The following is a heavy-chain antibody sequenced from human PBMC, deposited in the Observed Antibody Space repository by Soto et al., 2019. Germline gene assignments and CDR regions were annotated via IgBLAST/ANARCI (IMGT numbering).Heavy chain of an antibody. CDR2: SSGSGGSI. J-gene: IGHJ3*01. V-gene: IGHV3-23*01. D-gene: IGHD6-19*01. Sequence: DEQLLESGGGLVQPGGSLRLSCAASGFTFKSFAMSWVRQAPGTGLEWVSSSSGSGGSIYYADSLKGRFTISRDNSKTTLYLEMDSLKAEDAAVFYCAKGTSQWRSGDAFDLWGQGTRVIVSS. CDR1: GFTFKSFA. CDR3: AKGTSQWRSGDAFDL.